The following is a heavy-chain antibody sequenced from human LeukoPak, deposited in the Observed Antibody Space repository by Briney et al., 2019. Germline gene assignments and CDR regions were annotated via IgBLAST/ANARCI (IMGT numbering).Heavy chain of an antibody. D-gene: IGHD5-12*01. CDR1: GFTFSSYS. Sequence: GGSLRLSCAASGFTFSSYSMNWVRQAPGKGLEWVSSISSSSSYIYYADSVKGRFTISRDNAKNSLYLQMNSLRAEDTAVYYCARDDSGYGDAFDIWGQGTMVTLSS. CDR2: ISSSSSYI. J-gene: IGHJ3*02. V-gene: IGHV3-21*01. CDR3: ARDDSGYGDAFDI.